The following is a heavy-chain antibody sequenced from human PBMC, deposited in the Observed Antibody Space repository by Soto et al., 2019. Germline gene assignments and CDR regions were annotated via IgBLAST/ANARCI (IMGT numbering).Heavy chain of an antibody. CDR3: ARGRRSRLDIVATIKDY. CDR1: GFTFSSYS. V-gene: IGHV3-21*01. J-gene: IGHJ4*02. Sequence: PGGSLRLSCAASGFTFSSYSMNWVRQAPGKGLEWVSSISSSSSYIYYADSVKGRFTISRDNAKNSLYLQMNSLRAEDTAVYYCARGRRSRLDIVATIKDYWGQGTLVTVSS. CDR2: ISSSSSYI. D-gene: IGHD5-12*01.